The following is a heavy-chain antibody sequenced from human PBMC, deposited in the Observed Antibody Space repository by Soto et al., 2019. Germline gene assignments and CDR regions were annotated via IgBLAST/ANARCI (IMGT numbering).Heavy chain of an antibody. Sequence: ASVKVSCKASGYTFTSYAMHWVRQAPGQRLEWMGWINAGNGNTKYSQKFQGRVTITRDTSATTAYMELSSLRSEDTAVYSYARGLINIVVVPAAITYYYYYGMDVWGQGTTVTVSS. D-gene: IGHD2-2*02. J-gene: IGHJ6*02. CDR3: ARGLINIVVVPAAITYYYYYGMDV. CDR1: GYTFTSYA. CDR2: INAGNGNT. V-gene: IGHV1-3*01.